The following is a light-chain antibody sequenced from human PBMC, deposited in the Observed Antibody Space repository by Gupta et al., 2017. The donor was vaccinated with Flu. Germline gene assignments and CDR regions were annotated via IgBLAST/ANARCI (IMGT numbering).Light chain of an antibody. CDR1: SSDVGAEVY. Sequence: QSALTQPRSVSGSPGQSVTISCTGSSSDVGAEVYVSWYQQHPDKAPTLMIYDVYKRPSGVPDRFSSSKSGNTASLTISGLQGDDEADYYCCSYAGNYNWVFGGGTRLTV. J-gene: IGLJ3*02. V-gene: IGLV2-11*02. CDR2: DVY. CDR3: CSYAGNYNWV.